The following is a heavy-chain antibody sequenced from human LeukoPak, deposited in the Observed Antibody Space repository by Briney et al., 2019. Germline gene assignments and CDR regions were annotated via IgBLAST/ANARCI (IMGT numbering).Heavy chain of an antibody. CDR3: RGHGGMATITPSY. CDR1: GASISNSSYY. CDR2: IYDSGSN. Sequence: SETLSLTCIVSGASISNSSYYWGWIRQSPGKGLEWIGSIYDSGSNYYNPSLKSRVTISVDTSKNQFSLRLSSVTAADTAVYYSRGHGGMATITPSYWGQGPLVTVSS. J-gene: IGHJ4*02. D-gene: IGHD5-24*01. V-gene: IGHV4-39*01.